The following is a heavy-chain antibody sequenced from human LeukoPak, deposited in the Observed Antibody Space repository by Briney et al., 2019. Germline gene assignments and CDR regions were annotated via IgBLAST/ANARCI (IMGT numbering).Heavy chain of an antibody. CDR1: GYTFTDYG. Sequence: ASVTVSCKVSGYTFTDYGVSWVRQAPGQGLEWMGWISTNKGNTNSALKFQGRVTMTTDSSTSTAYMELRSLGSDDTAVYYCARDLITSGLPEYWGQGTLVTVSS. D-gene: IGHD2-8*01. V-gene: IGHV1-18*01. CDR3: ARDLITSGLPEY. CDR2: ISTNKGNT. J-gene: IGHJ4*02.